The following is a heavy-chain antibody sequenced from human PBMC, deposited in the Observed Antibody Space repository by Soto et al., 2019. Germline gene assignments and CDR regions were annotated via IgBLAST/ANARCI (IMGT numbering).Heavy chain of an antibody. Sequence: PGGSLKLSCAGSGFTFSNYAMSWVRQAPGKGLEWVSAISGSGSKTYYADSVKGRFTISRDNSKNTLHLQMDSLGVEDTAVYYCAKDSGYCGDACYLYPWFDPWGQGTQVTVSS. V-gene: IGHV3-23*01. J-gene: IGHJ5*02. CDR3: AKDSGYCGDACYLYPWFDP. CDR1: GFTFSNYA. CDR2: ISGSGSKT. D-gene: IGHD2-21*02.